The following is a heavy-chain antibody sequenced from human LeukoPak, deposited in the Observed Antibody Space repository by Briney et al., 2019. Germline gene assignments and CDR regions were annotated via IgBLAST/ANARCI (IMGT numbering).Heavy chain of an antibody. D-gene: IGHD2-21*02. CDR3: ARERQPLLYYFDY. CDR2: ISYDGSNK. CDR1: GFTFSSYA. V-gene: IGHV3-30-3*01. J-gene: IGHJ4*02. Sequence: PGRSLRLSCAASGFTFSSYAMHWVRQAPGKGLEWVAVISYDGSNKYYADSVKGRFTISRDNSKNTLYPQMNSLRAEDTAVYYCARERQPLLYYFDYWGQGTLVTVSS.